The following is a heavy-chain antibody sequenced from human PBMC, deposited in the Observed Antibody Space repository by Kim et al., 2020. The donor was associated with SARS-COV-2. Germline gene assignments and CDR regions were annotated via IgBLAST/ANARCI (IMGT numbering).Heavy chain of an antibody. CDR2: ISSSSSYI. CDR1: GFTFSSYS. J-gene: IGHJ4*02. D-gene: IGHD5-18*01. V-gene: IGHV3-21*01. CDR3: ARDPRGYSYGYVDY. Sequence: GGSLRLSCAASGFTFSSYSMNWVRKAPGKGLEWVSSISSSSSYIYYADSVKGRFTISRDNAKNSLYLQMNSLRAEDTAVYYCARDPRGYSYGYVDYWGQGTLVTVSS.